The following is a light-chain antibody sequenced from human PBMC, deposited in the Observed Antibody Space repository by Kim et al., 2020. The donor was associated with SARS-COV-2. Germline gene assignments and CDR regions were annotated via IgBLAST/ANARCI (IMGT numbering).Light chain of an antibody. CDR2: VDSDGSH. CDR3: LTWGPGIRV. J-gene: IGLJ2*01. V-gene: IGLV4-69*01. Sequence: PGQRTCTLNSKYQPNAIAWHHELPEKGPRSLMKVDSDGSHDRGDGIPDRVSGSSSGAERYLTISSLQPEDEADYYCLTWGPGIRVFGGGTQLTVL. CDR1: SKYQPNA.